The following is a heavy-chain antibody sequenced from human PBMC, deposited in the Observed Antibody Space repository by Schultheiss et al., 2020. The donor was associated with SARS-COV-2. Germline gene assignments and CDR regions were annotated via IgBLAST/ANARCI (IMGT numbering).Heavy chain of an antibody. Sequence: SETLSLTCAVYGGSFSGYYWSWIRQPPGKGLEWIGEINHSGSTNYNPSLKSRVTISVDTSKNQFSLKLSSVTAADTAVYYCARIYSSGWYPDYWYFDLWGRGTLVTVSS. CDR1: GGSFSGYY. CDR2: INHSGST. CDR3: ARIYSSGWYPDYWYFDL. D-gene: IGHD6-19*01. V-gene: IGHV4-34*01. J-gene: IGHJ2*01.